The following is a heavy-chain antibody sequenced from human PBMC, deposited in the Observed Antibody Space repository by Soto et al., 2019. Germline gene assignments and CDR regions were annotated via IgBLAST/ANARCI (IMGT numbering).Heavy chain of an antibody. CDR3: ARGPAYIDGWRTFDL. D-gene: IGHD6-19*01. V-gene: IGHV4-61*08. CDR1: DDSFRGAEYY. Sequence: SETLSLTCTVSDDSFRGAEYYWSWIRQPLGKGPEWIGYTYYNGDTKYNPALRSRVIMSEDTSKNQFSLRLSSVTAADTAVYFCARGPAYIDGWRTFDLWGRGILVTVSS. CDR2: TYYNGDT. J-gene: IGHJ4*02.